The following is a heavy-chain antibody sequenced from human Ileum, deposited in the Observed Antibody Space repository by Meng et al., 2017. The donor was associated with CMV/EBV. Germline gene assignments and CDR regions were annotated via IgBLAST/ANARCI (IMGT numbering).Heavy chain of an antibody. CDR1: GLTFSNYA. D-gene: IGHD2-21*02. V-gene: IGHV3-23*01. Sequence: GLTFSNYALSWVRQAPGKGLEWVSSVSGTGESIYYADSVKGRFTISRDIPRNTLYLQINNLGAEDTAIYYCAKTVLAYCGGDCDDYWGQGTLVTVSS. CDR2: VSGTGESI. CDR3: AKTVLAYCGGDCDDY. J-gene: IGHJ4*02.